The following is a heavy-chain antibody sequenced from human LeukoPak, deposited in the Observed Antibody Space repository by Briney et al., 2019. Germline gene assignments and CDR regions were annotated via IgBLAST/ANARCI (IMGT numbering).Heavy chain of an antibody. D-gene: IGHD6-19*01. Sequence: GGSLRLSCAASGITFSSYSMNWVRQAPGKGLEWVSSISSSSSYIYYADSVKGRFTISRDNAKNSLYLQMNSLRDEDTAVYYCARDPGRYSSGWDPLDYWGQGTLVTVSS. J-gene: IGHJ4*02. CDR1: GITFSSYS. V-gene: IGHV3-21*01. CDR2: ISSSSSYI. CDR3: ARDPGRYSSGWDPLDY.